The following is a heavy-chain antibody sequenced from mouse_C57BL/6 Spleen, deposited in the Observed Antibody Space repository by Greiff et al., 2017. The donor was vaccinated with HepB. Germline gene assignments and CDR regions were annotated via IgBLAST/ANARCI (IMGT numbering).Heavy chain of an antibody. V-gene: IGHV1-26*01. CDR3: ARGDGSSRGGVDY. J-gene: IGHJ2*01. D-gene: IGHD1-1*01. CDR2: INPNNGGT. Sequence: EVQLQQSGPELVKPGASVKISCKASGYTFTDYYMNWVKQSHGKSLEWIGDINPNNGGTSYNQKFKGKATLTVDKSSSTAYMELRSLTSEDSAVYYCARGDGSSRGGVDYWGQGTTLTVSS. CDR1: GYTFTDYY.